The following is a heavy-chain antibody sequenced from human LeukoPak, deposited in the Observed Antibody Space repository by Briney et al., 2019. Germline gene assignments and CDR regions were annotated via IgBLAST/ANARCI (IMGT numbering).Heavy chain of an antibody. Sequence: PGGSLRLSCAASGFTFSSYWMHWVRQAPGKGLMWVSCINTDGSSTMYADSVKGRFTISRDNAKNTLYLQMNSLRGEDTAVYHCYGGNAEHWGQGTLVTVSS. CDR3: YGGNAEH. CDR2: INTDGSST. V-gene: IGHV3-74*03. J-gene: IGHJ1*01. CDR1: GFTFSSYW. D-gene: IGHD4-23*01.